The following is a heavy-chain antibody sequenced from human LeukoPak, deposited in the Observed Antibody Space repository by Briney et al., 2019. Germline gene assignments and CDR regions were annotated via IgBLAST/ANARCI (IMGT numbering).Heavy chain of an antibody. CDR3: AREIGGNTGDQLSDGAFDI. CDR1: GGTFSSYA. V-gene: IGHV1-69*01. CDR2: IIPIFGTA. Sequence: ASVKVSCKASGGTFSSYAISWVRQAPGQGLEWMGGIIPIFGTANYAQKFRGRVTITADESTSTAYMELSSLRSEDTAVYYCAREIGGNTGDQLSDGAFDIWGQGTMVTVSS. J-gene: IGHJ3*02. D-gene: IGHD3-16*01.